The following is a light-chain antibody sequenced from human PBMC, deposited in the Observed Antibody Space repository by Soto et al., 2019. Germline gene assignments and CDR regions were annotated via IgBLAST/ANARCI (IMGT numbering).Light chain of an antibody. CDR1: QGIGSY. CDR3: QQYYSFPIT. J-gene: IGKJ5*01. CDR2: AAS. Sequence: VISMTQSPSFLSASTGVSGTLSCRMSQGIGSYLAWYQQKPGKAPELLIYAASTLQSGVPARFSGSGSGTDFTLTISCLQSEDFATYYCQQYYSFPITFCQGTRLEVK. V-gene: IGKV1D-8*01.